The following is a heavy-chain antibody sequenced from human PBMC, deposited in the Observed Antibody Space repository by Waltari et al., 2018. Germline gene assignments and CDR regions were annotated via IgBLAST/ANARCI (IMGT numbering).Heavy chain of an antibody. CDR1: GFTFETHW. V-gene: IGHV3-7*03. D-gene: IGHD3-22*01. Sequence: EVQLVESGGGLVHPGGSLRLTCAASGFTFETHWMNWVRQAPGKGREWVAHIKEDESEKYYEDSVKGRFTISRDNARNSLYLQMNSLRAEDTAVYYCARGYDAGGYLTLFDAFDFWGQGTLVTVSS. CDR2: IKEDESEK. J-gene: IGHJ3*01. CDR3: ARGYDAGGYLTLFDAFDF.